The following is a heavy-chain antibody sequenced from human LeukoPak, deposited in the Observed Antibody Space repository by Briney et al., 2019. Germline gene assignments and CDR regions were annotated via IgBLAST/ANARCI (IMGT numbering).Heavy chain of an antibody. Sequence: KPSETLSLTCTVSGYSISSGYYWGWVRQPPGKGLEWFGSIYHRGSTYYNPSPKSRVTISVDTSKNQFSLKPSTVTAADTAVYYCARDLVYYEFWSGYYTLDYWGQGTLVTVSS. V-gene: IGHV4-38-2*02. J-gene: IGHJ4*02. CDR3: ARDLVYYEFWSGYYTLDY. D-gene: IGHD3-3*01. CDR1: GYSISSGYY. CDR2: IYHRGST.